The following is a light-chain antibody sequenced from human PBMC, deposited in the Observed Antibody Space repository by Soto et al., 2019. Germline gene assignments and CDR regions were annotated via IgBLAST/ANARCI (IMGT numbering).Light chain of an antibody. Sequence: DILVTQSPSTLSLSPGERATISCRASQTVSNSYVAWYQQKPSQAPRLLIYGAPNRATGIPDRFSGSGSGTDFTLTISRLEPEDFAVYYCHQYGSSGTFGQGTKVDIK. CDR2: GAP. J-gene: IGKJ1*01. V-gene: IGKV3-20*01. CDR1: QTVSNSY. CDR3: HQYGSSGT.